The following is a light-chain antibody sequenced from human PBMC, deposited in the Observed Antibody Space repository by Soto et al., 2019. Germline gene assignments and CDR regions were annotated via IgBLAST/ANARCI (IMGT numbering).Light chain of an antibody. CDR2: SAS. J-gene: IGKJ1*01. CDR1: QSINSN. CDR3: QQYNNWPKT. Sequence: EIVMTQSPATLSVSPGERATLSCRASQSINSNLAWYQQKPGQAPRLLIYSASTRATGIPARFSGSGSGTEFTLTISSLQSEDFAVYYCQQYNNWPKTFGHGAKVEIK. V-gene: IGKV3-15*01.